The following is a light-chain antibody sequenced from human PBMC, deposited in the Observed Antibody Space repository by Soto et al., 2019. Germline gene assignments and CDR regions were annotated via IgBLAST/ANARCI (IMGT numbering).Light chain of an antibody. V-gene: IGKV1-5*01. CDR1: QSMSSW. Sequence: DIQMTQSPSTLSASVGDRVTITCRASQSMSSWLAWYQQKPGKAPKLLIYDASSLESGVPSRFSGSGSGTDFTLTISSLEPEDFAVYYCQQRSNWPRTFGQGTKVDIK. CDR2: DAS. J-gene: IGKJ1*01. CDR3: QQRSNWPRT.